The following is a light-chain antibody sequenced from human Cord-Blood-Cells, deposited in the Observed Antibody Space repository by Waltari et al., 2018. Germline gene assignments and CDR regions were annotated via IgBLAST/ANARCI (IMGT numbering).Light chain of an antibody. J-gene: IGKJ3*01. V-gene: IGKV3-20*01. CDR2: GAS. CDR3: QQNGSSPVT. CDR1: QSVSSSY. Sequence: EIVLPQSPGTLSLSPGERATLSCRASQSVSSSYLAWYQQKPGQAPRLLIYGASSRATGIPDRFSSSGSGTDFTLTISRLEPEDFAVYYCQQNGSSPVTFGPGTKVDIK.